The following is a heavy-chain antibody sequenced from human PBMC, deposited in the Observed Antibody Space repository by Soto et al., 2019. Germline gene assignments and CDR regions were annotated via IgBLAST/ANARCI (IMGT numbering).Heavy chain of an antibody. V-gene: IGHV3-74*01. J-gene: IGHJ4*02. CDR3: AKDQDNGDYISGV. Sequence: EVQLVESGGGLVQPGGSLRLSCAASGFTFSSYWMHWVRQAPGKGLVWVSRINSDGSSTSYADSVKGRFTISRDNSKNTLYLQMNSVRAEDTAVYYCAKDQDNGDYISGVWGQGTLVTVSS. D-gene: IGHD4-17*01. CDR2: INSDGSST. CDR1: GFTFSSYW.